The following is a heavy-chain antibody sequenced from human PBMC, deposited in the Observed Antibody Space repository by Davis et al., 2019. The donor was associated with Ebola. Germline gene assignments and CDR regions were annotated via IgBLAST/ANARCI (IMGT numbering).Heavy chain of an antibody. Sequence: GESLKISCAASGFTFSSYAIHWVRQAPGRGLEWLAVISYDGSNKYYSDYLKGRFTISRDNSKNTLYLQMNSLRAEDTAVYYCAKGNSRDVWGKGTTVTVSS. CDR3: AKGNSRDV. CDR1: GFTFSSYA. V-gene: IGHV3-30*04. J-gene: IGHJ6*04. CDR2: ISYDGSNK.